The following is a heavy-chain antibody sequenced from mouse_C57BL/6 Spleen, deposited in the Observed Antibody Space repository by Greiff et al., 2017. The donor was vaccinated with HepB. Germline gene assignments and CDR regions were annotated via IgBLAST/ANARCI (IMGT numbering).Heavy chain of an antibody. CDR1: GFTFSDAW. V-gene: IGHV6-6*01. CDR2: IRNKANNHAT. CDR3: TRPGYSNTWFAY. D-gene: IGHD2-5*01. J-gene: IGHJ3*01. Sequence: EVQLVESGGGLVQPGGSMKLSCAASGFTFSDAWMDWVRQSPEKGLEWVAEIRNKANNHATYYAESVKGRFTISRDDSKSSVYLQMNSLRAEDTGIYYCTRPGYSNTWFAYWGQGTLVTVSA.